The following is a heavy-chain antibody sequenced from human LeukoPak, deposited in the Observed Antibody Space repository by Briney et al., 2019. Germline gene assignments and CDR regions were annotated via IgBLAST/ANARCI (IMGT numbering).Heavy chain of an antibody. D-gene: IGHD4-11*01. Sequence: ASVKVSCKASGYTFTGFYIHWVRQAAGQGLEWMGWINPKSGGTNSAQKFQGRVTMTRDTSISTAYMELSSLRSDDTAVYYCARDPIDYIGGIDYWGQGTLVTVSS. CDR1: GYTFTGFY. CDR2: INPKSGGT. CDR3: ARDPIDYIGGIDY. J-gene: IGHJ4*02. V-gene: IGHV1-2*02.